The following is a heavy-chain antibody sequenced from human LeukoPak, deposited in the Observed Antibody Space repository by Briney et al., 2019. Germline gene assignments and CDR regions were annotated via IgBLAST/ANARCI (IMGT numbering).Heavy chain of an antibody. V-gene: IGHV3-30-3*01. CDR2: ISYDGTNK. D-gene: IGHD5/OR15-5a*01. J-gene: IGHJ4*02. CDR1: AFTFSSYA. Sequence: PGGSLRLSCAASAFTFSSYAMHWVRQAPGKGLEWVAVISYDGTNKYYADSVKGRFTISRDNSKNTLYLQMNSLRAEDTAVYYCVRDLPPTEGLWGQGTLVTVSS. CDR3: VRDLPPTEGL.